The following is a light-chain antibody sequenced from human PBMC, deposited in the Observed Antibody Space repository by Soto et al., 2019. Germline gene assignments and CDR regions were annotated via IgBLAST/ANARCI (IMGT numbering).Light chain of an antibody. V-gene: IGKV3-20*01. CDR2: GAS. CDR3: QQYGSSIT. J-gene: IGKJ5*01. CDR1: QSVSNNY. Sequence: EIVLTQSPATLSLSPGERANLSCRASQSVSNNYLAWYQQKPGQAPRLLIYGASSRATGIPDRFSGSGSGTDFTLTISRLEPEDFAVYYCQQYGSSITFGQGTRLEIK.